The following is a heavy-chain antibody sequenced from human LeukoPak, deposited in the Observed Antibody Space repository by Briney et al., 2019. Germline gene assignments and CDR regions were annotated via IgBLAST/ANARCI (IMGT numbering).Heavy chain of an antibody. V-gene: IGHV3-23*01. J-gene: IGHJ4*02. CDR2: ISGSGGST. CDR1: GFTFSSYA. CDR3: ANTLRSGGYFDY. Sequence: GGSLRLSCAASGFTFSSYAMSWVRQAPGKGLEWVSAISGSGGSTYYADSVKGRFTISRDNSKNTLYLQMNSLRAEDTAVYYCANTLRSGGYFDYWGQGTLVTVSS. D-gene: IGHD2-15*01.